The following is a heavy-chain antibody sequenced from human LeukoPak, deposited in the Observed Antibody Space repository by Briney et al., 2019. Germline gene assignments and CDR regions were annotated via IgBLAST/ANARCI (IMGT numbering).Heavy chain of an antibody. CDR2: INIDGSDT. D-gene: IGHD7-27*01. CDR1: GFTFSDYW. J-gene: IGHJ4*02. CDR3: ARDRSPTNGGFDY. Sequence: GGSLRLSCAASGFTFSDYWMHWVRQAPGKGLVWVSRINIDGSDTTHADTVKGRFTIYRDKNKSTLYLQMNRLRVEDTSVYVCARDRSPTNGGFDYWGQGTLVTVSS. V-gene: IGHV3-74*01.